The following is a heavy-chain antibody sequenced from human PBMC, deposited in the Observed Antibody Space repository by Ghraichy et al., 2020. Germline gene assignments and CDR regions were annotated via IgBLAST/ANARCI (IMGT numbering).Heavy chain of an antibody. Sequence: GGSLRLSCAASGFTFSSYWMSWVRQAPGKGLEWVANIKQDGSEKYYVDSVKGRFTISRDNAKNSLYLQMSSLRTEDTAVYFCARRRGSYAADYWGQGILVTVSS. J-gene: IGHJ4*02. CDR1: GFTFSSYW. V-gene: IGHV3-7*01. CDR3: ARRRGSYAADY. D-gene: IGHD1-26*01. CDR2: IKQDGSEK.